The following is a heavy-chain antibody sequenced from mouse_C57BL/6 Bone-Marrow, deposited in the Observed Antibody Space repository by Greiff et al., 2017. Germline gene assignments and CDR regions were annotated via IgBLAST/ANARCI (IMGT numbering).Heavy chain of an antibody. J-gene: IGHJ2*01. V-gene: IGHV1-59*01. CDR1: GYTFTSYW. CDR2: IDPSDSYT. CDR3: ARVGSSYFDY. D-gene: IGHD1-1*01. Sequence: QVQLQQPGAELVRPGTSVKLSCKASGYTFTSYWMHWVKQRPGQGLEWIGVIDPSDSYTNYNQKFKGKATLTVDTSSSTAYMQLSSLTSEDSAVYYCARVGSSYFDYWGQGTTLTVSS.